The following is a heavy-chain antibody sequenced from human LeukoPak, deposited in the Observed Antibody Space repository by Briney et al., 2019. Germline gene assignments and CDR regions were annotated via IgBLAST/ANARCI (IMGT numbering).Heavy chain of an antibody. CDR1: GFTFSSYW. Sequence: GGSLRLSCAASGFTFSSYWMSWVRQAPGKGLEWVANIKQDGSEKYYVDSVKGRFIISRDNAKNSLYLQMNSLRAEDTAVYYCEKDKTYYYGSGSHLPYYYYMDVWGKGTTVTVSS. V-gene: IGHV3-7*04. J-gene: IGHJ6*03. D-gene: IGHD3-10*01. CDR3: EKDKTYYYGSGSHLPYYYYMDV. CDR2: IKQDGSEK.